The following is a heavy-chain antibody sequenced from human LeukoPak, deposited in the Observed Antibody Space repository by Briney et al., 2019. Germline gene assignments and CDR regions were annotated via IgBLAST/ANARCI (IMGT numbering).Heavy chain of an antibody. CDR3: ARDLFPGYYGSGSYGD. V-gene: IGHV1-69*05. CDR2: IIPIFGTA. D-gene: IGHD3-10*01. Sequence: GASVKVSCKASGGTFSSYAISWVRQAPGQGLEWMGGIIPIFGTANYAQKFQGRVTITTDESTSTAYMELSSLRSEDTAVYYCARDLFPGYYGSGSYGDWGQGTLATVSS. CDR1: GGTFSSYA. J-gene: IGHJ4*02.